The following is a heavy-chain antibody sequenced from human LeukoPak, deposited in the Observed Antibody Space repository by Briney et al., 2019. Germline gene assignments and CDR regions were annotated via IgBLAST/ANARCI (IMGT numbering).Heavy chain of an antibody. CDR2: ISGSGGST. D-gene: IGHD3-3*01. CDR1: GFTFSSYS. J-gene: IGHJ4*02. Sequence: GGSLRLSCAASGFTFSSYSMNWVRQAPGKGLEWVSAISGSGGSTYYADSVKGRFTISRDNSKNTLYLQMNSLRAEDTAVYYCAKDPADYDFWSGYYNPFDYWGQGTLVTVSS. CDR3: AKDPADYDFWSGYYNPFDY. V-gene: IGHV3-23*01.